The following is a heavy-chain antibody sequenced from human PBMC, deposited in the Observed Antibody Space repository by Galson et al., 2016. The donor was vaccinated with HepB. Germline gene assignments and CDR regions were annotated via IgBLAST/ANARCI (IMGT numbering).Heavy chain of an antibody. CDR2: ISGTSGVT. J-gene: IGHJ6*02. Sequence: SLRLSCAASGFRFSSYAMSWVRQAPGKGLEWVSAISGTSGVTYYADSVRGRFTISRDNSKNTLDLQMNSLRAEDTAIYYCAPEALDIVLVVAANGMGVWGLGTTVTVSS. D-gene: IGHD2-15*01. CDR3: APEALDIVLVVAANGMGV. CDR1: GFRFSSYA. V-gene: IGHV3-23*01.